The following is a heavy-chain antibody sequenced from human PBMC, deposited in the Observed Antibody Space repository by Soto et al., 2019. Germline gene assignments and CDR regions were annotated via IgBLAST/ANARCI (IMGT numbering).Heavy chain of an antibody. D-gene: IGHD6-13*01. Sequence: SDTLSLTCTVSGGSISTSGYFWVFISQPPGKGLEWIGTIYYSGSTYYNPSLKSRVTISVDTSKNQFSLKLSSVTAADTAVYYCAREKPYSSSWYHDYWGQGTLVTV. CDR3: AREKPYSSSWYHDY. J-gene: IGHJ4*02. V-gene: IGHV4-39*02. CDR2: IYYSGST. CDR1: GGSISTSGYF.